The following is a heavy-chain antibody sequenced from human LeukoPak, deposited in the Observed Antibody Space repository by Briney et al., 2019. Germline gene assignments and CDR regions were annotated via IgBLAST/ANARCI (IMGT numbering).Heavy chain of an antibody. CDR3: AGDLISGSGSLGY. CDR2: INGSPT. V-gene: IGHV3-74*01. D-gene: IGHD3-10*01. CDR1: GFTFSSYW. Sequence: GGALRLSCAASGFTFSSYWMHWVRQAPGKELVWVARINGSPTQYADSVKGRFTISRDNAKTTLYLQMNSLRDEDTAVYYCAGDLISGSGSLGYWGQGTLVTVSS. J-gene: IGHJ4*02.